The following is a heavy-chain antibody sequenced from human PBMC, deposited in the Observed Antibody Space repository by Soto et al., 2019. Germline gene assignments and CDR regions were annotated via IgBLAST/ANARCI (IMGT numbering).Heavy chain of an antibody. Sequence: ASVKVSCKASGYTFTNPAIPWVRQAPGQGLEWMGWINAGKGDTKYPQRFQGRVTITRDTSAGTAYMELSSLRSEDTAVYYCARNILGGTTDFWGPGNLVTFSS. V-gene: IGHV1-3*01. D-gene: IGHD1-7*01. CDR1: GYTFTNPA. CDR3: ARNILGGTTDF. CDR2: INAGKGDT. J-gene: IGHJ4*02.